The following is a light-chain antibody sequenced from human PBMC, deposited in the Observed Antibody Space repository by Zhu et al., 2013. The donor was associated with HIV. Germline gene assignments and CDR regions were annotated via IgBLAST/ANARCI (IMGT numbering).Light chain of an antibody. CDR1: QGIRND. V-gene: IGKV1-17*01. Sequence: DIQMTQSPSSLSASVGDRVTITCRASQGIRNDLGWYQQKPGKAPNLLIYAASTLQSGVPARFSGSGSGTDFTLTITSLEPDDFAVYYCQQRKYWPPLTFGGGTKVEI. J-gene: IGKJ4*01. CDR3: QQRKYWPPLT. CDR2: AAS.